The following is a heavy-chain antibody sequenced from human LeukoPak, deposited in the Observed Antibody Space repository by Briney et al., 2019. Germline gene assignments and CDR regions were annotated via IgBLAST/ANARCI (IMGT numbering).Heavy chain of an antibody. CDR2: FDPEDGET. D-gene: IGHD6-13*01. V-gene: IGHV1-24*01. Sequence: ASVKVSCKVSGYTLTELSMHWVRQAPGKGLEWMGGFDPEDGETIYAQKFQGRVTMTEDTSADTAYMELSSLRSEDTAVYYCATPSSSWYSLQYFDYWGQGTLVTVSS. J-gene: IGHJ4*02. CDR3: ATPSSSWYSLQYFDY. CDR1: GYTLTELS.